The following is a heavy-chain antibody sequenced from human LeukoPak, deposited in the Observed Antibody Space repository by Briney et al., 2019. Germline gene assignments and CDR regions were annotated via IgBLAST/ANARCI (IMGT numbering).Heavy chain of an antibody. V-gene: IGHV3-23*01. CDR2: ISGSGGST. CDR1: GFTFSSYA. CDR3: ARDGDCGGDCSSGMDV. Sequence: GGSPRLSCAASGFTFSSYAMSWVRQAPGKGLEWVSAISGSGGSTYYADSVKGRSTISRDNSKNTLYLQMNSLRAEDTAVYYCARDGDCGGDCSSGMDVWGQGTTVTVSS. D-gene: IGHD2-21*02. J-gene: IGHJ6*02.